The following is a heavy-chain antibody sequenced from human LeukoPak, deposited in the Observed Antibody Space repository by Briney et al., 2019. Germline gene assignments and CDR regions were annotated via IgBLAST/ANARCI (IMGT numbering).Heavy chain of an antibody. CDR1: GGTFSSYA. Sequence: ASVKVSCTASGGTFSSYAISWVRQAPGQGLEWMGGIIPIFGTANYAQKFQGRVTITADKSTSTAYMELSSLRSEDTAVYYCARGGEGSSWYSYFDYWGQGTLVTVSS. J-gene: IGHJ4*02. CDR3: ARGGEGSSWYSYFDY. V-gene: IGHV1-69*06. D-gene: IGHD6-13*01. CDR2: IIPIFGTA.